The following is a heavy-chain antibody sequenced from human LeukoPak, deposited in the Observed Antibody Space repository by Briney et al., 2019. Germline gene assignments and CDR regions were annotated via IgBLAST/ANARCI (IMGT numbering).Heavy chain of an antibody. CDR2: ISSSGSTI. CDR3: ARDAPKRLAWFSYYYYGMDV. D-gene: IGHD3-10*01. J-gene: IGHJ6*02. Sequence: GGSLRLSCAASGFTFSSYEMNWVRPAPGKGLEWVSYISSSGSTIYYADSVKGRFTISRDNAKNSLYLQMNSLRAEDTAVYYCARDAPKRLAWFSYYYYGMDVWGQGTTVTVSS. V-gene: IGHV3-48*03. CDR1: GFTFSSYE.